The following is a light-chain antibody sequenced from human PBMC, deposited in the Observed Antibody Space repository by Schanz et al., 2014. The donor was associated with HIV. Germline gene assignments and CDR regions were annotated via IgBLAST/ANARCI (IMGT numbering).Light chain of an antibody. CDR1: QTVANY. CDR3: QQSYITPWT. J-gene: IGKJ1*01. V-gene: IGKV1-39*01. Sequence: DIQMAQSPSSLSASVGDRVTITCRASQTVANYLNWYHHKPGNPPKLLIYAASSLQVGVPSRFRGSGSGTDFTLTISSLQPEDFATYYCQQSYITPWTFGQGTRVEIK. CDR2: AAS.